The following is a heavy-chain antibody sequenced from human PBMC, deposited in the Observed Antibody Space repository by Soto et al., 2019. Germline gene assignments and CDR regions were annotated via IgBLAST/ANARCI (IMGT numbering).Heavy chain of an antibody. CDR1: GFTFTNYA. CDR2: IISTGGST. CDR3: VARYCSSTTCYQVDY. J-gene: IGHJ4*02. D-gene: IGHD2-2*01. Sequence: AGSLRLSCSASGFTFTNYAIHWIRQAAGKGLEYVSAIISTGGSTYYADSVKGRFTISRDNSKKTVYLQMSSLRSEDSAVYYCVARYCSSTTCYQVDYWGQGTLVTVSS. V-gene: IGHV3-64D*06.